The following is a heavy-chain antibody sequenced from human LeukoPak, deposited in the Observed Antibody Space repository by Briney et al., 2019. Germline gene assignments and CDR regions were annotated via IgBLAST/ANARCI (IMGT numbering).Heavy chain of an antibody. J-gene: IGHJ4*02. CDR3: ARDQGMIRRTKDY. Sequence: PGGSLRLSCAASGFTFSSYEMNWVRQAPGKGLVWVSRINNDGSSTSYADSVKGRFTISRDNAKNTLYLQMNSLRAEDTAVYYCARDQGMIRRTKDYWGQGTLVTVSS. CDR2: INNDGSST. CDR1: GFTFSSYE. V-gene: IGHV3-74*01. D-gene: IGHD3-10*01.